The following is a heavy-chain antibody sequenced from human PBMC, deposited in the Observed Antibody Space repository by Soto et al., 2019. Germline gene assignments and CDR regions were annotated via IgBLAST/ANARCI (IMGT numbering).Heavy chain of an antibody. CDR1: GYTFTSYG. Sequence: ASVKVSCKASGYTFTSYGIGWVRQAPGQGLEWMGWISAYNGNTNYAQKPQGRVTMTTDTSTSTAYMELRSLRSDDTAVYYCARDRRYNWIEGAFDIWGQGTMVTVSS. V-gene: IGHV1-18*04. CDR2: ISAYNGNT. CDR3: ARDRRYNWIEGAFDI. D-gene: IGHD1-20*01. J-gene: IGHJ3*02.